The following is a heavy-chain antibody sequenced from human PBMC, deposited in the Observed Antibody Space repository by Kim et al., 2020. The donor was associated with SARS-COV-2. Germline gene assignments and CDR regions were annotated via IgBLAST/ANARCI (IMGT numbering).Heavy chain of an antibody. V-gene: IGHV3-15*01. D-gene: IGHD2-15*01. Sequence: GRFTISRDDSKNTLYLQMNSLKTEDTAVYYCSTSSSVVVVAATNEVGFDYWGQGTLVTVSS. CDR3: STSSSVVVVAATNEVGFDY. J-gene: IGHJ4*02.